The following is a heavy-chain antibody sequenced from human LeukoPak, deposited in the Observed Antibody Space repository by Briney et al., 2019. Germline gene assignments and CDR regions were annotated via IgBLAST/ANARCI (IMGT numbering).Heavy chain of an antibody. CDR2: INHSGST. V-gene: IGHV4-34*01. CDR1: GGSFSGYY. D-gene: IGHD3-10*01. CDR3: ARGRGEGRGISMVRGVRAPSYNWFDP. J-gene: IGHJ5*02. Sequence: TTSETLSLTCAVYGGSFSGYYWSWIRQPPGKGLEWIGEINHSGSTNYNPSLKSRVTISVDTSKNQFSLKLSSVTAADTAVYYCARGRGEGRGISMVRGVRAPSYNWFDPWGHGTLVTVSS.